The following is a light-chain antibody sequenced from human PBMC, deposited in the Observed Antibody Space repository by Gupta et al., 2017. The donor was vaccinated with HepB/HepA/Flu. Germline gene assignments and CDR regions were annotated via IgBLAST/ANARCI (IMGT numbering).Light chain of an antibody. J-gene: IGLJ2*01. Sequence: QSVLTHPPSVSEAHSQRVTISCSGCSPHIGNNAVNWYQQLPGQAPKLLFYCDDLRPSGVSDRFSGSKCGASASLASNRLQSEDEADYYCAAWNDSLNGVVFGGGTKLTVL. V-gene: IGLV1-36*01. CDR1: SPHIGNNA. CDR2: CDD. CDR3: AAWNDSLNGVV.